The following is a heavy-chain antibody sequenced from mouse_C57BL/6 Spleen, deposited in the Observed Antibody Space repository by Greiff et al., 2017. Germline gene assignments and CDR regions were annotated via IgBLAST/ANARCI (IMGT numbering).Heavy chain of an antibody. CDR3: ERHEDYGKTRYAMDY. J-gene: IGHJ4*01. Sequence: EVMLVESGGDLVKPGGSLKLSCAASGFTFSSYGMSWVRQTPDKRLEWVATISSGGSYTYYPDSVQGRFTISRDNAKNTLYLQMSRRKSEDTAMYYCERHEDYGKTRYAMDYWGQGTSVTVAS. V-gene: IGHV5-6*01. CDR2: ISSGGSYT. D-gene: IGHD2-1*01. CDR1: GFTFSSYG.